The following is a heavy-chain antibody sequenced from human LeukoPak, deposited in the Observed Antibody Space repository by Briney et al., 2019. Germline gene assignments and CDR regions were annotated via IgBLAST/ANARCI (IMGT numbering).Heavy chain of an antibody. Sequence: SEALSLTCAVYGGSFSGHYWTWIRQPPGMGLEWIGEINHSGSTTYNPSLNTRVTISVDTAKNQISLKLSSVTAADTAVYYCARPRYGSGSLDSWGQGTLVTVSS. V-gene: IGHV4-34*01. D-gene: IGHD3-10*01. J-gene: IGHJ4*02. CDR3: ARPRYGSGSLDS. CDR1: GGSFSGHY. CDR2: INHSGST.